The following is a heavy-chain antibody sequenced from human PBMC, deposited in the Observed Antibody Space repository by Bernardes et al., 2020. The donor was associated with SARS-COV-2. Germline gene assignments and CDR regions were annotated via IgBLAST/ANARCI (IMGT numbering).Heavy chain of an antibody. CDR2: ISYDGSNK. V-gene: IGHV3-30*18. D-gene: IGHD3-3*01. J-gene: IGHJ6*02. CDR1: GFTFSSYG. Sequence: GGSLRLSCAASGFTFSSYGMHWVRQAPGKGLEWVAVISYDGSNKYYADSVKGRFTISRDNSKNTLYLQMNSLRAEDTAVYYCAKVIQDDFWSGFLYGMDVWGQGTTVTVSS. CDR3: AKVIQDDFWSGFLYGMDV.